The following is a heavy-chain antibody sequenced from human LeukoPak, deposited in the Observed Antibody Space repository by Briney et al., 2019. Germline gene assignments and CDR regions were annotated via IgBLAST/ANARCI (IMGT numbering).Heavy chain of an antibody. Sequence: PGRSLRLSCAASGFTFSSYGMHWVRQAPGKGLEWVSGLSGSGTGTYYADSVKGRFTISRDNSKNTLYLQMNSLRAEDTAIYYCAKELLLRYFDYWGQGTLVTVST. V-gene: IGHV3-23*01. CDR1: GFTFSSYG. CDR2: LSGSGTGT. J-gene: IGHJ4*02. D-gene: IGHD3-9*01. CDR3: AKELLLRYFDY.